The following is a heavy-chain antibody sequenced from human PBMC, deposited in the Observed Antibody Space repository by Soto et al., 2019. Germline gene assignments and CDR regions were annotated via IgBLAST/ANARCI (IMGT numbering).Heavy chain of an antibody. CDR1: GFTFDDYG. Sequence: RGSLRLSCAASGFTFDDYGMSWARQAPGKGLEWVSGVNWNGGSTGYADSVKGRFTISRDNAKNSLYLQMNSLRAEDTALYYCESDLHTVPNAFDIWGQVTMVTVSS. J-gene: IGHJ3*02. CDR3: ESDLHTVPNAFDI. V-gene: IGHV3-20*04. D-gene: IGHD4-17*01. CDR2: VNWNGGST.